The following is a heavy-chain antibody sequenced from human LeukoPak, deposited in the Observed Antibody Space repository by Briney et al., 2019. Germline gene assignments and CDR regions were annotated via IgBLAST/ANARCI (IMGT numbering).Heavy chain of an antibody. CDR3: ARDQTQLGPTTVDY. D-gene: IGHD2-2*01. V-gene: IGHV3-74*01. J-gene: IGHJ4*02. CDR2: ISSDGTDI. CDR1: GFTFGSSW. Sequence: GGSRRLSCLASGFTFGSSWMHWVRQTPGKELLWLSRISSDGTDIKYADSVQGRFIISRDNAKNTLYLQMNNLRVEDTAVYYCARDQTQLGPTTVDYWGQGTLVTVSS.